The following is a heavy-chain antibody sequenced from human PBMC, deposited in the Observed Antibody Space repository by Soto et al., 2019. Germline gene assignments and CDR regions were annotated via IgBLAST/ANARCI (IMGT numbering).Heavy chain of an antibody. D-gene: IGHD6-19*01. Sequence: PGGSLRLSCAASGFTFSSYAMHWVRQAPGKGLEWVAVISYDGSNKYYADSVKGRFTISRDNSKTTLYLQMNSLRAEDTAVYYCARAGAPSSAWFWSGVHPDKYYFDYWGQGTLVTVSS. V-gene: IGHV3-30-3*01. CDR1: GFTFSSYA. J-gene: IGHJ4*02. CDR2: ISYDGSNK. CDR3: ARAGAPSSAWFWSGVHPDKYYFDY.